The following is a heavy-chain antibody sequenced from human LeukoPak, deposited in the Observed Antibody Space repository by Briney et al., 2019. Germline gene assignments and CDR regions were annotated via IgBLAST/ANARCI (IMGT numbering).Heavy chain of an antibody. CDR3: AKSKYYDSSGYYSFEF. D-gene: IGHD3-22*01. V-gene: IGHV4-4*07. CDR2: IYYSGST. CDR1: GGSISSNY. Sequence: SETLSLTCSVSGGSISSNYWSWIRQPAGKGLEWIGRIYYSGSTNYNPSLKSRLTMSVDTSKNQSSLNLNSVTAAVTAVYFCAKSKYYDSSGYYSFEFWGRGTLVTVSS. J-gene: IGHJ4*02.